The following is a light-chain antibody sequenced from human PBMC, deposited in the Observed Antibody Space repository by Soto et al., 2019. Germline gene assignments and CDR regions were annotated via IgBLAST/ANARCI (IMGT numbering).Light chain of an antibody. CDR2: DAT. CDR1: QDISKY. Sequence: DIQMTQSPSSLSASVGDRVTITCQASQDISKYLNWYQQKPGKAPKLLIYDATTLGTGVPSRFSGSGSGTDFIFSIRSLQPEDIATYYYQQYKNLLSFGPGTKVDIK. CDR3: QQYKNLLS. J-gene: IGKJ3*01. V-gene: IGKV1-33*01.